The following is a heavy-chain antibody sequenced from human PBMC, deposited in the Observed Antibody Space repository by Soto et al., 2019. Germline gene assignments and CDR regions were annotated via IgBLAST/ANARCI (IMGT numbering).Heavy chain of an antibody. Sequence: QVQLVQSGAEVKKPGSSVKVSCKASGGTFSSYTISWVRQAPGQGLAWMGRIIPILGIANYAQKFQGRVTITADKSTSTAYMELSSLRSEDTAVYYCARVGYQVENYWGQGTLVTVSS. CDR2: IIPILGIA. D-gene: IGHD3-16*02. CDR1: GGTFSSYT. CDR3: ARVGYQVENY. J-gene: IGHJ4*02. V-gene: IGHV1-69*02.